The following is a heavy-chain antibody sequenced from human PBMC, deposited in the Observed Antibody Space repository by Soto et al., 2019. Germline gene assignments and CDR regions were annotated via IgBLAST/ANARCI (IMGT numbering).Heavy chain of an antibody. V-gene: IGHV3-33*01. CDR3: AGHDWFDP. CDR2: IWYDGSNK. Sequence: PGGSLRLSCAASGFTFSSYGMHWVRQAPGKGLEWVAVIWYDGSNKYYADSVKGRFTISRDNSKNTLYLQMDNLRADDTAVYYCAGHDWFDPWGQGTLVTVSS. CDR1: GFTFSSYG. J-gene: IGHJ5*02.